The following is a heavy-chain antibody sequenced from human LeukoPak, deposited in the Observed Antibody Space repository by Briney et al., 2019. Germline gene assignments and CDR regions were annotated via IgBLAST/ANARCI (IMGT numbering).Heavy chain of an antibody. CDR2: IIPIFGTA. CDR1: GGTFSSYA. V-gene: IGHV1-69*05. D-gene: IGHD2-15*01. CDR3: ARSVVVATYFDY. J-gene: IGHJ4*02. Sequence: VASVKVSCKASGGTFSSYAISWVRQAPGQGLEWMGGIIPIFGTANYAQKFQGRVTITTDESTSTAYMELSSLRSEDTAVYYCARSVVVATYFDYWGQGTMVTVSS.